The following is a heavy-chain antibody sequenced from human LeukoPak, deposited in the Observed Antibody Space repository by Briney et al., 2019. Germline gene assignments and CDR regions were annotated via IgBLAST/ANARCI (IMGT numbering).Heavy chain of an antibody. J-gene: IGHJ3*02. V-gene: IGHV3-33*01. CDR1: GFTFNSYG. CDR2: ILYDVNHK. Sequence: GGSLRLSCAASGFTFNSYGMHCVAQAPGEGLEGVAVILYDVNHKYYAHSVKGRFIISRDNSENTLFLQMNSLRAGDTATYYCARPYGDYARGALDICGQGTLATVSS. D-gene: IGHD4-17*01. CDR3: ARPYGDYARGALDI.